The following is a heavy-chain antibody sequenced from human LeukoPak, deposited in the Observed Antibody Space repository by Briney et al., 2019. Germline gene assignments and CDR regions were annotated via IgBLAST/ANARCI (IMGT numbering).Heavy chain of an antibody. CDR3: ATDIVAVGPTPNYRDY. D-gene: IGHD2-2*01. J-gene: IGHJ4*02. Sequence: ASVKGSCKASEGTFSSYAISWVRQAPGQGLEWMGGIIPIFGTANYAQKFQGRVTITADESTSTAYMELSSLRSEDTAVYYCATDIVAVGPTPNYRDYWGQGTLVTVSS. CDR2: IIPIFGTA. V-gene: IGHV1-69*13. CDR1: EGTFSSYA.